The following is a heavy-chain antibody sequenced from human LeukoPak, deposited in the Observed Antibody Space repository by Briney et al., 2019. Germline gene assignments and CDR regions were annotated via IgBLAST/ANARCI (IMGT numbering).Heavy chain of an antibody. CDR1: GFTFDRYT. CDR3: AKELDTMFFDY. J-gene: IGHJ4*02. V-gene: IGHV3-43*01. Sequence: GGSLRLSCATSGFTFDRYTIHWVRQAPGKGLEWVSLAGWAGGTTYYSDSVRGRFTISRDSGKNSVYLHMNSLTTDDTAFYFCAKELDTMFFDYWGQGALVTVSS. D-gene: IGHD3-10*02. CDR2: AGWAGGTT.